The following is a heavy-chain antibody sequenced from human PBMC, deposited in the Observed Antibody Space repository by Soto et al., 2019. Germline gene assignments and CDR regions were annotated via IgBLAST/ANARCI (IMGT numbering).Heavy chain of an antibody. D-gene: IGHD5-12*01. Sequence: DPMRVSCEASGYTFTGYYIHWVRQAPGQGLEWMGWINPNNGDTNYAQKFQGRVSMTRDTSTSTAYMELSSLRFDDTAVYYCARHSGYDYVFDYWGQGTLVTVSS. CDR1: GYTFTGYY. CDR2: INPNNGDT. CDR3: ARHSGYDYVFDY. J-gene: IGHJ4*02. V-gene: IGHV1-2*02.